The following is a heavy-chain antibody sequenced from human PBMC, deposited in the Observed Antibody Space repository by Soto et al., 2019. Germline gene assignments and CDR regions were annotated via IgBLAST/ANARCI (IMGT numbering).Heavy chain of an antibody. CDR3: ASSPSGELWAHFDY. J-gene: IGHJ4*02. CDR1: GGSISSGGYY. CDR2: IYYSGST. V-gene: IGHV4-31*03. Sequence: SETLSLTCTVSGGSISSGGYYWSWIRQHPGKGLEWIGYIYYSGSTYYNPSLKSRVTISVDTSKNQFSLKLSSVTAADTAVYYCASSPSGELWAHFDYWGQGTLVTVSS. D-gene: IGHD3-10*01.